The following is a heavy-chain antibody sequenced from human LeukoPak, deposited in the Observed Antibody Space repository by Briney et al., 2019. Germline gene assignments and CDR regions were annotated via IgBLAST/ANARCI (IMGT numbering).Heavy chain of an antibody. Sequence: PSETLSLTCTVSGGSISSGGYYWSWIRQHPGKGLEWIGYIYYSGSTNYNPSLKSRVTISVDTSKNQFSLKLSSVTAADTAVYYCARSGSYSYSFDPWGQGTLVTVSS. V-gene: IGHV4-61*08. CDR3: ARSGSYSYSFDP. J-gene: IGHJ5*02. CDR2: IYYSGST. D-gene: IGHD1-26*01. CDR1: GGSISSGGYY.